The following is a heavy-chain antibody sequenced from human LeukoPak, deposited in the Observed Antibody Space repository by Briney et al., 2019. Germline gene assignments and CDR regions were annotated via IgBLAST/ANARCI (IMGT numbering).Heavy chain of an antibody. CDR1: GYTFTGYY. CDR2: INPNSGGT. D-gene: IGHD2-2*01. J-gene: IGHJ3*02. Sequence: GASVKVSCKASGYTFTGYYMHWVRQAPGQGLEWMGWINPNSGGTNYAQKFQGRVTMTRDTSISTAYMELSRLRSDDTAVYYCARFPIYGVPAAPTGAFDIWGQGTMVTVSS. CDR3: ARFPIYGVPAAPTGAFDI. V-gene: IGHV1-2*02.